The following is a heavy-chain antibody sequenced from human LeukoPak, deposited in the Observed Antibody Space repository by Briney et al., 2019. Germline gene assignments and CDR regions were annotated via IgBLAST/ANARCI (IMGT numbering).Heavy chain of an antibody. Sequence: GRSLRLSCAASGFTFSSSGMRCVRQAPGKGLGWVAVISYDASNKYYADSVKRRFTISRDNSKNTLYLQMNSLRAEDTAVYYCAKEVAASYYYYYGMDVWGQGTTVTVSS. CDR1: GFTFSSSG. CDR3: AKEVAASYYYYYGMDV. CDR2: ISYDASNK. J-gene: IGHJ6*02. V-gene: IGHV3-30*18. D-gene: IGHD2-15*01.